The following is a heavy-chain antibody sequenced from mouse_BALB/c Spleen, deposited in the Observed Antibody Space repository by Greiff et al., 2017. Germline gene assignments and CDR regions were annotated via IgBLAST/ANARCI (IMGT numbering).Heavy chain of an antibody. CDR2: ISSGGGST. V-gene: IGHV5-12-1*01. CDR3: ARQRAYYGNYWYFDV. J-gene: IGHJ1*01. Sequence: EVMLVESGGGLVKPGGSLKLSCAASGFAFSSYDMSWVRQTPEKRLEWVAYISSGGGSTYYPDTVKGRFTISRDNAKNTLYLQMSSLKSEDTAMYYCARQRAYYGNYWYFDVWGAGTTVTVSS. D-gene: IGHD2-10*01. CDR1: GFAFSSYD.